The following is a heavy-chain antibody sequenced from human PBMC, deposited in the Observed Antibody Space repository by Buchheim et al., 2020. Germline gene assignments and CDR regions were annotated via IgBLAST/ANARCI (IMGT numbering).Heavy chain of an antibody. Sequence: QVHLVQSGADVKKVGSSVKVACKASEGTFGSDAISWVRQAPGQGLEWLGRTMPLAGITNYAQKFQGRVTLTADKSTSTAYMESTNLRSDDSGTYYCARGFGGIARDWGQGTL. CDR3: ARGFGGIARD. D-gene: IGHD2-15*01. J-gene: IGHJ4*02. CDR2: TMPLAGIT. CDR1: EGTFGSDA. V-gene: IGHV1-69*04.